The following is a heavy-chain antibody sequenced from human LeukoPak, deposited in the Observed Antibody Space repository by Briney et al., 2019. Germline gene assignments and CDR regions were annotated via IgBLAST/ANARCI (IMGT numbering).Heavy chain of an antibody. V-gene: IGHV3-23*01. D-gene: IGHD3-10*01. CDR1: GFTFSNYF. Sequence: PGGSLRLSCAVSGFTFSNYFMSWVRRAPGKGLEWVSAISGSGGSTYYADSVKGRFTISRDNSKNTLYLQMNSLRAEDTAVYYCAKGGGGYYYGSGSYDYYMDVWGKGTTVTISS. CDR2: ISGSGGST. CDR3: AKGGGGYYYGSGSYDYYMDV. J-gene: IGHJ6*03.